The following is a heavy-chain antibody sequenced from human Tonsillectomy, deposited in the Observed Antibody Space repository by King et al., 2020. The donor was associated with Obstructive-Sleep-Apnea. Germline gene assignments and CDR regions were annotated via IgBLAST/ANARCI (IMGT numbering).Heavy chain of an antibody. CDR3: ARDCWGGSCYRDGNFDY. CDR2: ISSSSSYI. D-gene: IGHD2-15*01. Sequence: QLVQSGGGLVKPGGSLRLSCAASGFTFSSYSMNWARQAPGKGLEWVSSISSSSSYIYYADSVKGRFTISRDNAKNSLYLQMNSLRAEDTAVYYCARDCWGGSCYRDGNFDYWGQGTLVTVSS. V-gene: IGHV3-21*01. J-gene: IGHJ4*02. CDR1: GFTFSSYS.